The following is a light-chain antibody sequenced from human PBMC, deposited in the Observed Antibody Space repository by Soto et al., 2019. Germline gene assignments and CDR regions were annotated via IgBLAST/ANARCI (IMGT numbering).Light chain of an antibody. CDR1: QSISSW. V-gene: IGKV1-5*03. Sequence: EIQMTHSPSTLSASVGDRVTITCRASQSISSWLAWYQQKPGKAPKLLIYKASSLESGVPSRFSGSGSGTEFTLTISSLQPDDFATYYCQQYNGYSDVTFGQGTKVDIK. CDR2: KAS. J-gene: IGKJ1*01. CDR3: QQYNGYSDVT.